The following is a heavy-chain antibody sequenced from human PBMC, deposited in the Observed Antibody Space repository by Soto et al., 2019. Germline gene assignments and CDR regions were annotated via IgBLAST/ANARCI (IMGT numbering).Heavy chain of an antibody. D-gene: IGHD3-22*01. V-gene: IGHV4-30-2*01. CDR3: ARVSYYDSSGFFDY. J-gene: IGHJ4*02. CDR2: IYHSGST. CDR1: GGSISSGGYS. Sequence: PSETLSLTCAVSGGSISSGGYSWSWIRQPPGKGLEWIGYIYHSGSTYYNPSLKSRVTISVDRSKNQFSLKLSSVTAADTAVYYCARVSYYDSSGFFDYWGQGTLVTVSS.